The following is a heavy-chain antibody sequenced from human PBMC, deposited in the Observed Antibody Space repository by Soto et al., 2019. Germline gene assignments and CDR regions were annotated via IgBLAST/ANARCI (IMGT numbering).Heavy chain of an antibody. V-gene: IGHV1-69*01. J-gene: IGHJ5*02. CDR3: ARFPVVGATAPNGFDP. CDR1: GGTFSSYA. CDR2: IIPIFGTA. D-gene: IGHD1-26*01. Sequence: QVQLVQSGAEVKKPGSSVKVSCKASGGTFSSYAISWVRQAPGQGLEWMGGIIPIFGTANYAQKFQGRVTITADEATSTAYMELSSLRPEDTAVYYCARFPVVGATAPNGFDPLGQGTLVNVSS.